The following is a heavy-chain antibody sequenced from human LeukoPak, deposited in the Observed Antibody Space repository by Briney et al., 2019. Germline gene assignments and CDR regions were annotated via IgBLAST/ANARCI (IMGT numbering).Heavy chain of an antibody. Sequence: AGGSLRLSCAASGFTFSTYSMNWVRQAPGKGLEWVSGISWNSGSIGYADSVKGRFTISRDNAKNSLYLQMNSLRAEDTALYYCAKDSKSTVTTVLANWFDPWGQGTLVTVSS. J-gene: IGHJ5*02. V-gene: IGHV3-9*01. D-gene: IGHD4-17*01. CDR3: AKDSKSTVTTVLANWFDP. CDR2: ISWNSGSI. CDR1: GFTFSTYS.